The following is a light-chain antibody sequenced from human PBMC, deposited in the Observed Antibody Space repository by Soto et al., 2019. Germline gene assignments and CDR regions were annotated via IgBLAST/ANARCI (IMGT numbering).Light chain of an antibody. CDR2: EVS. CDR1: SSDVGGYKY. CDR3: SSYTTSSTWV. J-gene: IGLJ3*02. V-gene: IGLV2-14*01. Sequence: QSALTQPASVSGSPGQSITISCTGTSSDVGGYKYVSWYQHHPGKAPKLMIYEVSNRPSGVSNRFSGSKSGNTASLTISGLQAEDEAYYYCSSYTTSSTWVFGGGTKLTVL.